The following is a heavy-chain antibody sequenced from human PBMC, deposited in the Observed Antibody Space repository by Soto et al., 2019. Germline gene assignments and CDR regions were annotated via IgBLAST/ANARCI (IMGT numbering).Heavy chain of an antibody. J-gene: IGHJ6*03. D-gene: IGHD3-16*01. Sequence: EVQLVESGGGLVQPGGSLRLSCAASGFTISGNAMNWVRQAPGRGLEWVSYISSSSTNIHYADSVRGRFTISRDNAKNSLYVQMNSLRDEDTAVYRCARVLSWGSKWYYYMDVWGKGTTVTVSS. CDR2: ISSSSTNI. CDR1: GFTISGNA. V-gene: IGHV3-48*02. CDR3: ARVLSWGSKWYYYMDV.